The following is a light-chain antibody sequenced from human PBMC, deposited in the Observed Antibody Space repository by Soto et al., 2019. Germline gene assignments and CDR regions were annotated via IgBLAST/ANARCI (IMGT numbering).Light chain of an antibody. CDR1: QSVSSNY. V-gene: IGKV3-20*01. CDR2: GAS. J-gene: IGKJ1*01. Sequence: EIVLTQSPGTLSLSPGERATXXXXXSQSVSSNYITWYQQKPGQAPRRLIFGASSRATGIPDRFSGSGSGTDFTLTISRLEPEDFAVYYCQQYGSSPSTFGQGTKVDIK. CDR3: QQYGSSPST.